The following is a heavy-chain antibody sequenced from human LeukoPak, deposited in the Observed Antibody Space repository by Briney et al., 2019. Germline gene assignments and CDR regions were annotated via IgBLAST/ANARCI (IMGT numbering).Heavy chain of an antibody. V-gene: IGHV4-38-2*02. D-gene: IGHD3-16*02. J-gene: IGHJ4*02. CDR3: ARESRLRLGELSYYFDY. CDR2: IYHSGST. Sequence: GSLRLSCAASGFTFSSYWMSWVRQPPGKGLEWIGSIYHSGSTYYNPSLKSRVTISVDTSKNQFSLKLSSVTAADTAVYYCARESRLRLGELSYYFDYWGQGTLVTVSS. CDR1: GFTFSSYW.